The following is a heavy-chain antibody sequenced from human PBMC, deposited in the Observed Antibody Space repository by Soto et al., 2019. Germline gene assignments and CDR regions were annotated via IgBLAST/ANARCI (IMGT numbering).Heavy chain of an antibody. CDR3: ARVVRGSIAASRTYYFDY. CDR1: GYTFTSYG. D-gene: IGHD6-6*01. CDR2: ISAYNGNT. J-gene: IGHJ4*02. Sequence: QVQLVQSGAEVKKPGASVKVSCKASGYTFTSYGISWVRQAPGQGLEWMGWISAYNGNTNYAQMLQGRVTMTTDTSTSTAYMELRSLRSDDTAVYYCARVVRGSIAASRTYYFDYWGQGTLVTVSS. V-gene: IGHV1-18*01.